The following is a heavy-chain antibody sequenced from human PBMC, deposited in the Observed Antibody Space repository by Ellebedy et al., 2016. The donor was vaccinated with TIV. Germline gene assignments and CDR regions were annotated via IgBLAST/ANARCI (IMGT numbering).Heavy chain of an antibody. CDR3: ARDYGGNSGYFDL. CDR1: GFTFSNYN. J-gene: IGHJ4*02. Sequence: PGGSLRLSCQGFGFTFSNYNVNWVRQAPGEGLELVASLSSRSTYVYYADSVKGRFTISRDNAKNSLYLQMDSLRVEDTAVYFCARDYGGNSGYFDLWGRGTLVTVSS. CDR2: LSSRSTYV. V-gene: IGHV3-21*01. D-gene: IGHD4-23*01.